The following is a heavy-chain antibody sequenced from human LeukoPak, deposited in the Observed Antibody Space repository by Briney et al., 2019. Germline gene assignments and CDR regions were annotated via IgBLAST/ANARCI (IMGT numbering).Heavy chain of an antibody. CDR1: GFSLSTSGMC. Sequence: SGPALVKPPQTLTLTCTFSGFSLSTSGMCVSWIRQPPGKALEWLARIDWDDDKYYSTSLKTRLTISKDTSKNQVVLTMTNMDPVDTATYYCARTHSSGYSSPGGDYYYGMDVWGQGTTVTVSS. CDR3: ARTHSSGYSSPGGDYYYGMDV. V-gene: IGHV2-70*11. J-gene: IGHJ6*02. CDR2: IDWDDDK. D-gene: IGHD3-22*01.